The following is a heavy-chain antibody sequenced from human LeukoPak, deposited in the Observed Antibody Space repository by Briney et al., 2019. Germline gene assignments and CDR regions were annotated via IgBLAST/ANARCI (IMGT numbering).Heavy chain of an antibody. D-gene: IGHD3-10*01. CDR1: GYTFTSYY. CDR3: ARDLRYYGSGSYFDY. V-gene: IGHV1-46*01. Sequence: ASVKVSCKASGYTFTSYYMHWVRQAPGQGLEWMGIINPSGGSTSYAQKFQGRVTMTRDTSTSTVYVELSSLRSEDTAVYYCARDLRYYGSGSYFDYWGQGTLVTVSS. J-gene: IGHJ4*02. CDR2: INPSGGST.